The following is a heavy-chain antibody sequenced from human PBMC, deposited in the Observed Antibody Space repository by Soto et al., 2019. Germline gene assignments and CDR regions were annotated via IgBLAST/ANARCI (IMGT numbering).Heavy chain of an antibody. V-gene: IGHV3-23*01. D-gene: IGHD3-9*01. Sequence: AGSLRLSCTASRDPVNSYGVGWVRQTTGKGLQWVSTIRGDGGQTHYTDSVKGRFSISRDNSKNTVYLQMGSLRAEDTAMYFCARDVGLDSDDFFAYWGQANQVTVAS. CDR1: RDPVNSYG. J-gene: IGHJ4*02. CDR2: IRGDGGQT. CDR3: ARDVGLDSDDFFAY.